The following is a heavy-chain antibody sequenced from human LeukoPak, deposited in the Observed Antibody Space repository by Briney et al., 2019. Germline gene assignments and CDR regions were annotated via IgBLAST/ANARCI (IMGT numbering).Heavy chain of an antibody. CDR3: ARADTAMVFDH. Sequence: GRSLRLSCAASGFTFSSYAMHWVRQAPGKGLEWVAVISYDGSNKYYADSVKGRFTISRDNSKNTLYLQMNSLRAEDTAVYYCARADTAMVFDHWGQGTLVTVSS. CDR2: ISYDGSNK. V-gene: IGHV3-30*04. D-gene: IGHD5-18*01. CDR1: GFTFSSYA. J-gene: IGHJ4*02.